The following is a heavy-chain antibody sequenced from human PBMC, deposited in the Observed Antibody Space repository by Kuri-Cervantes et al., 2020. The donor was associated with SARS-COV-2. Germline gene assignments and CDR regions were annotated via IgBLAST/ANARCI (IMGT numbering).Heavy chain of an antibody. CDR1: GNSLSSGDYY. Sequence: SETLSLTCTVSGNSLSSGDYYWTWVRQPPGKGLEWIGNIFYSGSASYNPSPKSRLTMSLDMSKSQFSLKLGSATAADTAVYYCARVYGSYDYYFDYWGQGTLVTVSS. CDR2: IFYSGSA. CDR3: ARVYGSYDYYFDY. D-gene: IGHD1-26*01. J-gene: IGHJ4*02. V-gene: IGHV4-61*08.